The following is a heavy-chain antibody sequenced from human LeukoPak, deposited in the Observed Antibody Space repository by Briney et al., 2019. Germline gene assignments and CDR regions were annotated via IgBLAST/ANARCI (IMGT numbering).Heavy chain of an antibody. CDR3: ARQSGPFDY. J-gene: IGHJ4*02. Sequence: NRGESLKISCKGSGYSFTSYWISWVRQMPGKGLEWMGRIDPSESDTNYSPSFQGHVTISADKSISTAYLQWSSLKASDTAMYYCARQSGPFDYWGQGTLVTVSS. V-gene: IGHV5-10-1*01. D-gene: IGHD5-12*01. CDR1: GYSFTSYW. CDR2: IDPSESDT.